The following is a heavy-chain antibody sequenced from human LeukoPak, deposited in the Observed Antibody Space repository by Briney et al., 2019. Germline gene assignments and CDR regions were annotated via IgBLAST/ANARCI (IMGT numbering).Heavy chain of an antibody. D-gene: IGHD3-10*01. Sequence: PGGSLRLSCAASGITFSSYAMSWVRQAPGKGLEWVSAISGSGGSIYYAASVKGRFTISRDNSKNTLYLQMNSLRAEDTAVYYCAKYMVRGAQREYYFDYWGQGTLVTVSS. CDR2: ISGSGGSI. V-gene: IGHV3-23*01. CDR3: AKYMVRGAQREYYFDY. J-gene: IGHJ4*02. CDR1: GITFSSYA.